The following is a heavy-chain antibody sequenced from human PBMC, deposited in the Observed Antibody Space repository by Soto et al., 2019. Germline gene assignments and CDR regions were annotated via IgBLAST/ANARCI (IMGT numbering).Heavy chain of an antibody. V-gene: IGHV1-69*08. CDR3: ATDKFGAGRVGVHS. CDR1: GDTSTIYT. Sequence: QVQLVQSGAEVKKPGASLRVSCGTSGDTSTIYTITWVRQAPGQGLQWMGRIVPLLRITNYAQEFQGRLTITADSSTSSAHLELASLTSEDTAVYYCATDKFGAGRVGVHSWGQGTLVIVSS. D-gene: IGHD3-10*01. J-gene: IGHJ5*02. CDR2: IVPLLRIT.